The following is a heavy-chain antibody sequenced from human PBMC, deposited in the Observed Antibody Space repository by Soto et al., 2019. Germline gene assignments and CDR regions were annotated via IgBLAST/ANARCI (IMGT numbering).Heavy chain of an antibody. CDR3: ARNMDYYYGRGSGNGHGV. V-gene: IGHV1-2*02. J-gene: IGHJ6*02. Sequence: QVQLVQSGAEVKEPGDSVRVSCEASGYTFTAYYIHWVRQAPGQGLEWMGWINPKFGDTTYAQDSQGRVSMTRDMSISTVYMELSRLTSADTAIYYCARNMDYYYGRGSGNGHGVWGQGTTVTVFS. CDR1: GYTFTAYY. D-gene: IGHD3-10*02. CDR2: INPKFGDT.